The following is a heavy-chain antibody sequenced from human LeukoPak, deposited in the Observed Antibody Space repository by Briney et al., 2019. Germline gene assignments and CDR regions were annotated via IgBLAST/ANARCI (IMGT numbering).Heavy chain of an antibody. CDR2: IIPIFGTA. J-gene: IGHJ5*02. D-gene: IGHD2-2*01. CDR3: ARSSLGYCSSTSCRYNWFDP. Sequence: GSSVKVSCKASGGTFSSYAISWVRQAPGQGLEWMGGIIPIFGTANYAQKFQGRVTITTDESTSTAYMELSSLRSEDTAVYYCARSSLGYCSSTSCRYNWFDPWGQGTLVTVSS. V-gene: IGHV1-69*05. CDR1: GGTFSSYA.